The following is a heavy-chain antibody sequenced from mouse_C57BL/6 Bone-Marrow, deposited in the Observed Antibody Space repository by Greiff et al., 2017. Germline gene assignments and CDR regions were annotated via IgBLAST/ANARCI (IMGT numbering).Heavy chain of an antibody. Sequence: VQLLQSGPVLVKPGASVKMSCKASGYTFTDYYMNWVKQSPGKSLEWIGVINPYNGGTSYNQKFKGKATLTVDKSSSTTYMELNSLTSEDSAVYYCARPYRTLTLFAYWGQGTLVTVSA. D-gene: IGHD2-10*01. CDR1: GYTFTDYY. V-gene: IGHV1-19*01. CDR3: ARPYRTLTLFAY. J-gene: IGHJ3*01. CDR2: INPYNGGT.